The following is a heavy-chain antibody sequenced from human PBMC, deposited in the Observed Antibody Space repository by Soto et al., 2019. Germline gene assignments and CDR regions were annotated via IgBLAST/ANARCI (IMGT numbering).Heavy chain of an antibody. D-gene: IGHD6-19*01. CDR3: ARVLQWPTDV. CDR2: INHSGTT. J-gene: IGHJ6*02. CDR1: GGSFSSYH. V-gene: IGHV4-34*01. Sequence: QEQIQQWGAGMLKPSETLSLSCAVNGGSFSSYHWGWIRQAPGKGLEWIGQINHSGTTYYNPSLKSRATLSVDTSKNQISLKVTSVSAADTAVYYCARVLQWPTDVWGQGITVTVFS.